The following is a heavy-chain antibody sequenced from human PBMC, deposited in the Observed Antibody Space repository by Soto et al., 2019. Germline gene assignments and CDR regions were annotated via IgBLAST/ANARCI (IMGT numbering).Heavy chain of an antibody. CDR1: GYTFTSYA. CDR3: ARTRSPIAVAGRNWFDP. D-gene: IGHD6-19*01. V-gene: IGHV7-4-1*01. J-gene: IGHJ5*02. CDR2: INTNTGNP. Sequence: QVQLVQSGSELKKPGASVKVSCKASGYTFTSYAMNWVRQAPGQGLEWMGWINTNTGNPTYAQGFTGRFVFSLDTSVSTAYLQICSLKAEDTALYYCARTRSPIAVAGRNWFDPWGQGTLVTVSS.